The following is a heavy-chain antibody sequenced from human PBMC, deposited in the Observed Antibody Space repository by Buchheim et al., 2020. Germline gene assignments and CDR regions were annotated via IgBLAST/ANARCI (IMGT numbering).Heavy chain of an antibody. V-gene: IGHV3-15*01. Sequence: EVQLVESGGGLVKPGGSLRLSCAASGFTFSNAWMSWVRQAPGKGLEWVGRIKSKTDGGTTDYAAPVKGRFTISRDDSKNTLYLQMNSLKTEDTAVYYCTTDSSGDYVSQWDYYYYGMDVWGQGTT. D-gene: IGHD4-17*01. J-gene: IGHJ6*02. CDR1: GFTFSNAW. CDR2: IKSKTDGGTT. CDR3: TTDSSGDYVSQWDYYYYGMDV.